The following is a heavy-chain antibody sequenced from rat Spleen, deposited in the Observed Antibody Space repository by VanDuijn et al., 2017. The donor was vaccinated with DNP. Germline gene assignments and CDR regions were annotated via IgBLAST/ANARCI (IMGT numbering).Heavy chain of an antibody. J-gene: IGHJ3*01. D-gene: IGHD1-1*01. Sequence: EVQLQESGPGLVKPSQSLSLTCSVTGYSITSSYRWNWIRKFPGSKMEWIGHINYSGITTYNPSLKSRISITRDTSKNQFFLQLNSVSTEDTATYYCARWRIGPHYFDYWGQGTLVTVSS. CDR3: ARWRIGPHYFDY. CDR1: GYSITSSY. V-gene: IGHV3-1*01. CDR2: INYSGIT.